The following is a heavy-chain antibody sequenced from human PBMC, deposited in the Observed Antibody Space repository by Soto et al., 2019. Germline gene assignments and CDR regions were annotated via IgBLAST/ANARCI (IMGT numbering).Heavy chain of an antibody. CDR1: GFTFSDYA. V-gene: IGHV3-23*01. CDR2: ISGSGTST. D-gene: IGHD3-10*01. Sequence: EVQLLESGGGLVQPGGSLRLSCAASGFTFSDYAMSWVRQAPGKGLECVSTISGSGTSTYYADSVKGRFTISRDNSKNTLYLQMNSLRAGDTALYYCAKAPVSRTGPYSPDCWGQGALVTVSS. J-gene: IGHJ4*02. CDR3: AKAPVSRTGPYSPDC.